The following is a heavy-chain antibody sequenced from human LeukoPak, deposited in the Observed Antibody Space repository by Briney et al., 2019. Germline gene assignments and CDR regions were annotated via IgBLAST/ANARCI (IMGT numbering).Heavy chain of an antibody. J-gene: IGHJ3*02. CDR3: ARRSPGIAAAGLFGAFDI. V-gene: IGHV4-34*01. Sequence: PSETLSLTCAVYGGSFSGYYWSWIRQPPGKGLEWIGEINHSGSTNYNPSLKSRVTISVDTSKNQFSLKLSSVTAADTAVYYCARRSPGIAAAGLFGAFDIWGQGTMVTVSS. D-gene: IGHD6-13*01. CDR1: GGSFSGYY. CDR2: INHSGST.